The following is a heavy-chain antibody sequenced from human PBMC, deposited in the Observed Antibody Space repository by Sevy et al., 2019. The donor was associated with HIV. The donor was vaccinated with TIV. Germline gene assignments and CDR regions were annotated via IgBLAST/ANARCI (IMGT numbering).Heavy chain of an antibody. D-gene: IGHD3-3*01. CDR1: GFTFSSYG. J-gene: IGHJ6*02. CDR3: AKVLLPFLEWPGYYYYSMDV. V-gene: IGHV3-30*18. Sequence: GGSLRLSCAASGFTFSSYGMHWVRQAPGKGLGWVAVISYDGSNKYYADSMKGRFTISRDNSKNTLYLQMNILRAEAKAVYYCAKVLLPFLEWPGYYYYSMDVWGQGTTVTVSS. CDR2: ISYDGSNK.